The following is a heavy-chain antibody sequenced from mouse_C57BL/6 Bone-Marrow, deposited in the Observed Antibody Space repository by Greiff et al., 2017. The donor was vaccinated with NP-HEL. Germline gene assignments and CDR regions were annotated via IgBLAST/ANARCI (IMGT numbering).Heavy chain of an antibody. CDR3: ARHPTGGDFDV. CDR2: INSAGGST. Sequence: EVNLVESGGGLVQPGESLKLSCESNEYEFPSHDMSWVRKTQEKRLELVAAINSAGGSTYYPDTMERRFIISRDNTKETLYLQMSSLRSEDTSLSYCARHPTGGDFDVWGTGTTVTVSS. J-gene: IGHJ1*03. CDR1: EYEFPSHD. V-gene: IGHV5-2*01. D-gene: IGHD1-1*01.